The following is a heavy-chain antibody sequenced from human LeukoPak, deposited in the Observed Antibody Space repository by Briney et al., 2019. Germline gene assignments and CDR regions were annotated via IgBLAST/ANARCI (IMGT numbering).Heavy chain of an antibody. J-gene: IGHJ4*01. CDR1: GFIFSHHG. V-gene: IGHV3-33*01. CDR3: ARDAQRGFDYSNSLKN. D-gene: IGHD4-11*01. CDR2: IWSDATNR. Sequence: PGGSLRLSCAASGFIFSHHGMHWVRQAPGKGLEWVAVIWSDATNRFYADSVKGRFTISRDNSQNTVSLQMSSLRVKDTAIYYCARDAQRGFDYSNSLKNWGHGTLVTVSS.